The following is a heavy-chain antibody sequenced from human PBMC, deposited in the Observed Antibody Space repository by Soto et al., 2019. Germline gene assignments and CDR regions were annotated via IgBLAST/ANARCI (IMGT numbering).Heavy chain of an antibody. D-gene: IGHD3-10*02. Sequence: PSETLSLTCAVYGGSFSGYYWSWIRQPPGKGLEWIGEINHSGSTNYNPSLKSRVTISVDTSKNQFSLKLSSVTAADTAVYYCARCSVRPYFDYWGQGTLVTVSS. CDR3: ARCSVRPYFDY. CDR2: INHSGST. V-gene: IGHV4-34*01. CDR1: GGSFSGYY. J-gene: IGHJ4*02.